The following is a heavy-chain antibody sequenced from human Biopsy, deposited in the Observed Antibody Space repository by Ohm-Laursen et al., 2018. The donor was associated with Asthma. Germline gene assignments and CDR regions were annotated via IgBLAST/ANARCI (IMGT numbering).Heavy chain of an antibody. CDR1: GYTFNSAG. J-gene: IGHJ6*02. CDR2: ISVYNGNT. V-gene: IGHV1-18*01. CDR3: ARAVDYSHYYGIDV. D-gene: IGHD3-10*01. Sequence: GASVKVSCNTSGYTFNSAGITWVRQAPGQGLEWMGWISVYNGNTKVAQELQDRVTMITDTSTSTAYMELRSLRSDDTAAYFCARAVDYSHYYGIDVWGQGTTVTVS.